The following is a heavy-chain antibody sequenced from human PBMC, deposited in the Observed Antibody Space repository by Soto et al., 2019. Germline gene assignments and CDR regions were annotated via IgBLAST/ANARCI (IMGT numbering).Heavy chain of an antibody. D-gene: IGHD5-12*01. CDR3: ARSGYDQPFDY. CDR2: IYYSGST. J-gene: IGHJ4*02. V-gene: IGHV4-59*01. CDR1: GGSISSYY. Sequence: PSETLSLTCTVSGGSISSYYWSWIRQPPGKGLEWIGYIYYSGSTNYNPSLKSRVTISVDTSKNQFSLKLSSVTAVDTAVYYCARSGYDQPFDYWGQGTLVTVSS.